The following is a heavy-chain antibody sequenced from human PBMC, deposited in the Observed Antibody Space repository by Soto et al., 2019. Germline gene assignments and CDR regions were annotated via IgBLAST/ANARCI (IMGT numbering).Heavy chain of an antibody. D-gene: IGHD2-15*01. CDR1: GGTFSSYT. J-gene: IGHJ3*02. V-gene: IGHV1-69*02. CDR3: VLWRLSSDTTIEDIFHI. CDR2: IIPILGIT. Sequence: QVQLVQSGAEVKKPGSSVKVSCKASGGTFSSYTISWVRQAPGQGLEWMGRIIPILGITNYAQKFQGRVTITSDISTSTAYMELSSLRFEDTAVYYRVLWRLSSDTTIEDIFHIWGQGTMVTVSS.